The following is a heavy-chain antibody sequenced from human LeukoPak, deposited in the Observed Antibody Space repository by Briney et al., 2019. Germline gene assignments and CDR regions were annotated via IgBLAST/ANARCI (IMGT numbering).Heavy chain of an antibody. V-gene: IGHV4-59*01. D-gene: IGHD3-22*01. CDR2: IYYSGST. CDR1: GGSISSYY. J-gene: IGHJ4*02. Sequence: PSGTLSLTCTVSGGSISSYYWSWIRQPPGKGLEWLGYIYYSGSTNYNPSLKSRVTISVDTSKNQFSLKLSSVTAADTAVYYCARGSHKYYYDSSGYLFDYWGQGTLVTVSS. CDR3: ARGSHKYYYDSSGYLFDY.